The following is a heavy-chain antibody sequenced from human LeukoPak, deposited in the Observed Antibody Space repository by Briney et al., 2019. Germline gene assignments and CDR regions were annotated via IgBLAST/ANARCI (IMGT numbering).Heavy chain of an antibody. J-gene: IGHJ6*03. V-gene: IGHV4-59*01. CDR2: IYYSGST. CDR3: AREDYYYYMDV. Sequence: PSETLSLTCTVPGGSISSYYWSWIRQPPGKGLECIGYIYYSGSTNYNPSLKSRVTISVDTSKNQFSLKLSSVTAADTAVYYCAREDYYYYMDVWGKGTTVTVSS. CDR1: GGSISSYY.